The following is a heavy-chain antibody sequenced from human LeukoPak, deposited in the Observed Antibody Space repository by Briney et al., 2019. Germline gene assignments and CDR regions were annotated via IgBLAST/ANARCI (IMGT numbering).Heavy chain of an antibody. V-gene: IGHV4-34*01. J-gene: IGHJ4*02. CDR2: INHSGST. CDR1: GGSFSGFH. Sequence: SETLSLTCAVYGGSFSGFHWTWIRQPPGKGLEWIGEINHSGSTNYNPSLRSRVTISVDTSKNQFSLKLFSVTAADTAVYYCARGRDDYNFAYWGQGTLVTVSS. D-gene: IGHD5-24*01. CDR3: ARGRDDYNFAY.